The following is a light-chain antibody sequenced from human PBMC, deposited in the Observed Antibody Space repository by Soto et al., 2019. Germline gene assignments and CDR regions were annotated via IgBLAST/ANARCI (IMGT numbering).Light chain of an antibody. J-gene: IGKJ5*01. CDR2: DAS. CDR3: QQYDDLPIT. Sequence: DIQMTQSPSSLSASVGDTVTITGQASQDISHYLNWYQQKPGKAFKLLIYDASNLHPGVPSRFRGSGSGTEFSFNITSLQPEDVATYYCQQYDDLPITFGQGTRLEIK. V-gene: IGKV1-33*01. CDR1: QDISHY.